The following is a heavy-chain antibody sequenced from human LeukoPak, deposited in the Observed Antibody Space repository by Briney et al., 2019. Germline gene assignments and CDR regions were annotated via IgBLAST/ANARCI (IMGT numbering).Heavy chain of an antibody. V-gene: IGHV1-8*01. CDR1: GYTFTTYD. Sequence: ASVKVSCKASGYTFTTYDINWVRQATGQGLEWMGWMSPNSGTTGYPQKFQGRVTMTRNTSISTAYMELSSLRSEDTAVYYCARGGLDYGDCWGQGTLVTVSS. D-gene: IGHD6-19*01. CDR2: MSPNSGTT. J-gene: IGHJ4*02. CDR3: ARGGLDYGDC.